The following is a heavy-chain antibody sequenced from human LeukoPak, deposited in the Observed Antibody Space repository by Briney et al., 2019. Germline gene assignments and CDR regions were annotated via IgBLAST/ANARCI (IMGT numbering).Heavy chain of an antibody. Sequence: ASVKVSCKASGYTFTGYYMHWARQAPGQGLEWMGWINPNSGGTNYAQKFQGRVTMTRDTSISTAYMELSRLRSDDTAVYYCASSKTRSLTYYYDSSGYLHWGQGTLVTVSS. CDR1: GYTFTGYY. CDR3: ASSKTRSLTYYYDSSGYLH. CDR2: INPNSGGT. V-gene: IGHV1-2*02. D-gene: IGHD3-22*01. J-gene: IGHJ4*02.